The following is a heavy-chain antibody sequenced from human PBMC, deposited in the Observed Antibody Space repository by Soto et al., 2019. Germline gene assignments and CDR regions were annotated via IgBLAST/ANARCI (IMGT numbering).Heavy chain of an antibody. CDR3: ARVYCSGGSCYSIDY. V-gene: IGHV1-46*03. CDR2: INPSGGST. J-gene: IGHJ4*02. Sequence: ASVKVSCKASGYTFTSYYMHWVRQAPGQGLEWMGIINPSGGSTSYAQKFQGRVTMTRDTSTSTVYMELSSLRSEDTAVYYCARVYCSGGSCYSIDYWGQGDQVTVSS. CDR1: GYTFTSYY. D-gene: IGHD2-15*01.